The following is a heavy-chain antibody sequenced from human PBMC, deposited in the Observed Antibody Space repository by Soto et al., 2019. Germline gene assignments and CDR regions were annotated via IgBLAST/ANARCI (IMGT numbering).Heavy chain of an antibody. Sequence: QVQLQESGPGLVKPSQTLSLTCTVSGGSISSGGYYWSWIRQHPGKGLEWIGYIYYSGSTYYNPSLKSRVTISVDTSKNQFSLKLSSVPAADTAVYYCARNHYDFWSGYRVYYGMDVWGQGTTVTVSS. CDR2: IYYSGST. CDR3: ARNHYDFWSGYRVYYGMDV. V-gene: IGHV4-31*03. J-gene: IGHJ6*02. D-gene: IGHD3-3*01. CDR1: GGSISSGGYY.